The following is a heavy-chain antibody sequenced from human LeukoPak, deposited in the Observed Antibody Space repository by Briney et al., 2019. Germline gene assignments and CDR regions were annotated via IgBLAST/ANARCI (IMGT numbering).Heavy chain of an antibody. CDR1: GGSISSGGYY. CDR3: ARYLGARPNYFDY. J-gene: IGHJ4*02. D-gene: IGHD6-6*01. V-gene: IGHV4-31*03. Sequence: PSETLSLTCTVSGGSISSGGYYWSWIRQHPGKGLEWIGYIYYSGSTYYNPSLKSRVTISVDTSKNQFSLKLSSVTAADMAVYYCARYLGARPNYFDYWGQGTLVTVSS. CDR2: IYYSGST.